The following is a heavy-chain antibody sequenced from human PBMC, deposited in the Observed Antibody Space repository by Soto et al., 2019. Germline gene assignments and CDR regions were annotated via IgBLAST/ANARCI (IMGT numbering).Heavy chain of an antibody. D-gene: IGHD3-3*01. CDR3: ARDAMDYDFWSGAYHWFDP. Sequence: SETLSLTCTVSGGSVSSGSYYWSWIRQPPGKGLEWIGYIYYSGSTNYNPSLKSRVTISVDTSKNQFSLKLSSVTAADTAVYYCARDAMDYDFWSGAYHWFDPWGQGTLVTVSS. CDR1: GGSVSSGSYY. J-gene: IGHJ5*02. V-gene: IGHV4-61*01. CDR2: IYYSGST.